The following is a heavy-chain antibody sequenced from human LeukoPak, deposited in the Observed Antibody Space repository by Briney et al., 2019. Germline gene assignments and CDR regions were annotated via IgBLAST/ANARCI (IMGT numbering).Heavy chain of an antibody. CDR1: GGTFSSYA. V-gene: IGHV1-69*06. J-gene: IGHJ4*02. CDR2: IIPIFGTA. D-gene: IGHD5-18*01. Sequence: GASVKVSCKASGGTFSSYAISWVRQAPGQGLEWMGGIIPIFGTANYAQKFQGRVTITADKSTSTAYMELSSLRSEDTAVYYCARAGSGYSYGDKPYYFDYWGQGTLVTVSS. CDR3: ARAGSGYSYGDKPYYFDY.